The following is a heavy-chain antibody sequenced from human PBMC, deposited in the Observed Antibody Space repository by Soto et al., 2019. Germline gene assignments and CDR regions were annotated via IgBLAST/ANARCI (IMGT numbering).Heavy chain of an antibody. CDR3: VRFYGDYSNWFDP. D-gene: IGHD4-17*01. CDR1: GDSISSGGYS. Sequence: SETLSLTCAVSGDSISSGGYSWSGSRQPPGKGLEWIGYIYHSGSTYYNPSLKSRVTISIDRSKNQFSLKLSSVTAADTAVYYCVRFYGDYSNWFDPWGQGTLVTVSS. V-gene: IGHV4-30-2*01. J-gene: IGHJ5*02. CDR2: IYHSGST.